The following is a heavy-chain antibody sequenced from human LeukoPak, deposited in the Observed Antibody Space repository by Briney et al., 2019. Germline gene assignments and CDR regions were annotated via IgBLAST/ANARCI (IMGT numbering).Heavy chain of an antibody. D-gene: IGHD3-10*01. J-gene: IGHJ4*02. CDR2: INPNSGGT. Sequence: ASVKVSCKASGYTFTGYYMHWVRQAPGQGREWMGWINPNSGGTNYAQKFQGRVTMTRDTSISTAYMELSRLRSDDTAVYYCAVHGSGSYYYFDYWGQGTLVTVSS. V-gene: IGHV1-2*02. CDR3: AVHGSGSYYYFDY. CDR1: GYTFTGYY.